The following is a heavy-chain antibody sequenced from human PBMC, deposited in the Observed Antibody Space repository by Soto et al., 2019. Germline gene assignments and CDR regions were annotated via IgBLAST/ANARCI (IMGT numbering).Heavy chain of an antibody. Sequence: QLQLQESGPGLVKPSETLSLTCTVSGGSISSSSYYWGWIRQPPGKGLEWIGSNYYSGSTYYNPSVTSRVPISVDASKNQFYLKLSYVTAADTAVYYCAREWGGDWDFDLWGRGTLVTVSS. CDR1: GGSISSSSYY. D-gene: IGHD2-21*01. CDR2: NYYSGST. CDR3: AREWGGDWDFDL. V-gene: IGHV4-39*02. J-gene: IGHJ2*01.